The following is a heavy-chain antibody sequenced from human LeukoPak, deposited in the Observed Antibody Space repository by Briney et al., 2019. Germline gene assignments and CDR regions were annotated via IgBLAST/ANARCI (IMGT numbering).Heavy chain of an antibody. J-gene: IGHJ3*02. CDR3: ARDFGSAFDI. D-gene: IGHD3-3*01. Sequence: GGSLRLSCAASGFTFSSYWMHWVRQAPGKGLVWVSRIYSDGSSTNYADSVKGRFTISRDNSKNTLYLQMNSLRAEDTAVYYCARDFGSAFDIWGQGTMVTVSS. CDR1: GFTFSSYW. V-gene: IGHV3-74*01. CDR2: IYSDGSST.